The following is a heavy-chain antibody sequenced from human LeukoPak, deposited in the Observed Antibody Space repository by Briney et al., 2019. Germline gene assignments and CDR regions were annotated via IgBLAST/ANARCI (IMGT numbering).Heavy chain of an antibody. J-gene: IGHJ4*02. CDR1: GYTFTSSG. CDR3: ARDLFRRATVTTGY. Sequence: GASVKVSCKASGYTFTSSGISWVRQAPGQGLEWMGWISAYNGNTNYAQKLQGRVTMTTDTSTSTAYMELRSLRSDDTAVYYCARDLFRRATVTTGYWGQGTLVTVSS. V-gene: IGHV1-18*01. D-gene: IGHD4-17*01. CDR2: ISAYNGNT.